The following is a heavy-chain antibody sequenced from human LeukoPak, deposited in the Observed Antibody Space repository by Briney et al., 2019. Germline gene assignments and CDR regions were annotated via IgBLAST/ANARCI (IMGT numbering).Heavy chain of an antibody. V-gene: IGHV4-38-2*02. J-gene: IGHJ6*03. CDR3: ARGSYYGGNPYYYYYMDV. D-gene: IGHD4-23*01. CDR2: IYHSGST. CDR1: GYSISSGYY. Sequence: SETESLTCTVYGYSISSGYYWGGIRQPPGKGLEWIGSIYHSGSTYYNPSLKSRVTISVDTSKNQFSLKLSSVTAADTAVYYCARGSYYGGNPYYYYYMDVWGKGTTVTVSS.